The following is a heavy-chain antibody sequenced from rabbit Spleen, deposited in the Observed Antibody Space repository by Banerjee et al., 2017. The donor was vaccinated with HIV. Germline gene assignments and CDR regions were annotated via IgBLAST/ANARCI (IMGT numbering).Heavy chain of an antibody. CDR1: GFSFSSGYW. J-gene: IGHJ2*01. Sequence: QEQLVESGGGLVQPEGSLTLTCTASGFSFSSGYWMCWVRQAPGKGLEWIACSYAGSSGSTYSAIWAKGRFTISKTSSTTVTLQMTSLTAADTATYFCARGVYADWWDAFDPWGPGTLVTVS. CDR2: SYAGSSGST. D-gene: IGHD4-2*01. V-gene: IGHV1S45*01. CDR3: ARGVYADWWDAFDP.